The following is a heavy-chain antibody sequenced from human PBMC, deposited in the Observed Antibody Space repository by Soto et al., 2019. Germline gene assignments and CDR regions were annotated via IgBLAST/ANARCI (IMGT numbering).Heavy chain of an antibody. CDR2: IKSKSDGGTT. CDR1: GFTFSNAW. CDR3: ATDPFSGSHYGFYI. V-gene: IGHV3-15*01. Sequence: PGGSLRLSCAASGFTFSNAWMNWVRQAPGKGLEWVGRIKSKSDGGTTDYAAPVQGRFIVSRDDSKNTLYLQMQSLRTEDTAVYYCATDPFSGSHYGFYIWGQGTLVTVSS. J-gene: IGHJ3*02. D-gene: IGHD1-26*01.